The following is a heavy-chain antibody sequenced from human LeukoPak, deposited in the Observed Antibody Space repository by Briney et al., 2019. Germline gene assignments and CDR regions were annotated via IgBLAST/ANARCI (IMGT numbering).Heavy chain of an antibody. CDR1: GFTFSSYG. CDR3: ARAGTYYYDSSGYGY. Sequence: GGSLRLSCAASGFTFSSYGMHWVRQAPGKGLEWVAVIWYDGSNKYYADSVKGRFTISRDNSKNTLYLRMNSLRAEDTAVYYCARAGTYYYDSSGYGYWGQGTLVTVSS. CDR2: IWYDGSNK. J-gene: IGHJ4*02. D-gene: IGHD3-22*01. V-gene: IGHV3-33*01.